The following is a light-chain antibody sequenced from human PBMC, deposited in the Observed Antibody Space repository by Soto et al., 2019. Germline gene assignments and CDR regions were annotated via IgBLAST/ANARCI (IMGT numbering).Light chain of an antibody. CDR3: QQYNNWPRT. Sequence: VVLTQSPATLSLSPGERATLSCSTSLSVSVYLDWYQQKPGQAPRLLISDASNRATGIPARFSGSGSGTEFTLTISSLQSEDFAVYYCQQYNNWPRTFGQGTKADIK. CDR2: DAS. CDR1: LSVSVY. J-gene: IGKJ1*01. V-gene: IGKV3-11*01.